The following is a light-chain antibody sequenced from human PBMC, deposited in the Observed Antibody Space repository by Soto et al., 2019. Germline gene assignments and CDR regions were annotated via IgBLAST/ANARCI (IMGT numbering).Light chain of an antibody. J-gene: IGKJ1*01. CDR3: QQYNNWPQT. Sequence: EIVMTQSPATLSVSPGERATLSFRASQSVSSNLAWYQQKPGQAPRLLIYGASTRATGISARFSGSGSGTEFTLTISSLQSEDFAVYYCQQYNNWPQTFGQGTKVEIK. V-gene: IGKV3-15*01. CDR1: QSVSSN. CDR2: GAS.